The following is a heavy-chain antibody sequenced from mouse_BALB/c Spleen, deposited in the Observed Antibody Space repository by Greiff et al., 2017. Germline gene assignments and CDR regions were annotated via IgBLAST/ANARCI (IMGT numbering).Heavy chain of an antibody. CDR3: TSYDYGSSLYAMDD. V-gene: IGHV1S81*02. Sequence: QVQLQQPGAELVKPGASVKLSCKASGYTFTSYYMYWVKQRPGQGLEWIGGINPSNGGTNFNEKFKSKATLTVDKSSSTAYMQLSSLTSEDSAVYYCTSYDYGSSLYAMDDWGQGTSVTVSA. J-gene: IGHJ4*01. D-gene: IGHD1-1*01. CDR1: GYTFTSYY. CDR2: INPSNGGT.